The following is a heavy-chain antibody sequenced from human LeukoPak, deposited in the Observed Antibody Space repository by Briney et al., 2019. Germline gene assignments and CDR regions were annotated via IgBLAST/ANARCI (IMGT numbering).Heavy chain of an antibody. J-gene: IGHJ4*02. CDR1: GYTFTGYY. CDR2: INPNSGGT. D-gene: IGHD4-17*01. V-gene: IGHV1-2*02. Sequence: GASVKVSCKASGYTFTGYYMHWVRQAPGQGLEWMGWINPNSGGTNYAQKFQGRVTITTDESTSTAYMELSSLRSEDTAVYYCARDDYGDSLFDSWGQGTLVTVSS. CDR3: ARDDYGDSLFDS.